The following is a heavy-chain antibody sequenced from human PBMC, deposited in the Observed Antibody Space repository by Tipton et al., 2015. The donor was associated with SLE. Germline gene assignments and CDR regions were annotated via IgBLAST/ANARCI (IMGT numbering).Heavy chain of an antibody. J-gene: IGHJ4*02. D-gene: IGHD4-17*01. CDR2: ISPSGATI. Sequence: SLRLSCAASGFTFSSYAMSWVRQAPGKGLEWVSAISPSGATISYADSVEGRFTISRDISRSKVFQQMNILRVEDTAVYYCAKVRHGDYGNYFDSWGQGTLVTVSS. CDR3: AKVRHGDYGNYFDS. CDR1: GFTFSSYA. V-gene: IGHV3-23*01.